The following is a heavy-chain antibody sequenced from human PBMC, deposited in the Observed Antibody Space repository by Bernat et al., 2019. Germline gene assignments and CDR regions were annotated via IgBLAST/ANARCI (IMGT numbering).Heavy chain of an antibody. J-gene: IGHJ4*02. CDR2: IDSGGRT. D-gene: IGHD3-10*01. V-gene: IGHV3-66*01. CDR1: GFTVSSNY. CDR3: ARGADYYASERYVDY. Sequence: EVQLVESGGGLVQPGGSLRLSCAASGFTVSSNYMTWVRQAPGKGLQWVSVIDSGGRTYYAYSVEGRFSISTDSSKNTLYLQMKSLSVKDTAIYYCARGADYYASERYVDYWGQGTLVTVSS.